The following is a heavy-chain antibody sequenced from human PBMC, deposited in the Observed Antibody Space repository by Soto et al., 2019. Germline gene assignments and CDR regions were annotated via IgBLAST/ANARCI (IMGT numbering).Heavy chain of an antibody. D-gene: IGHD3-3*01. CDR1: GGSISTYY. Sequence: SETLSLTCTVSGGSISTYYWNWIRQPPGKGLEWIGFIYYSGTTNYNPSLNSRSTISLDTSKNQFSLKLRSVTAADTAVYYCARNSIFGVDNWFDPWGQGTLVTVSS. J-gene: IGHJ5*02. V-gene: IGHV4-59*01. CDR3: ARNSIFGVDNWFDP. CDR2: IYYSGTT.